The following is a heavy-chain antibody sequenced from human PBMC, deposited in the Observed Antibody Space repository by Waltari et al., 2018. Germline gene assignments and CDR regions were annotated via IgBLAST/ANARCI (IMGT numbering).Heavy chain of an antibody. CDR3: ASNQVPAAPVQNDY. Sequence: EVQLVESGGGLVQPGGSLRLSCAASGLPFSSFWMNWVRQAPGKGLEWVANIKQDGSEKYYGDSVKGRFTISRDNARNSLYLQMNSLRAEDTALYYCASNQVPAAPVQNDYWGQGTLVTVSS. CDR1: GLPFSSFW. J-gene: IGHJ4*02. V-gene: IGHV3-7*01. CDR2: IKQDGSEK. D-gene: IGHD2-2*01.